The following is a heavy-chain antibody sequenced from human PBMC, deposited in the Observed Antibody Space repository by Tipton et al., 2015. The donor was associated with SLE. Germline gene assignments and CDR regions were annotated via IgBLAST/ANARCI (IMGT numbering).Heavy chain of an antibody. D-gene: IGHD1-26*01. CDR3: ARAPSGTYFDY. CDR1: GGSMTGSY. J-gene: IGHJ4*02. Sequence: TLSLTCSVSGGSMTGSYWSWVRQPPGRGLEWIGSIYYSGDTHYNPSLNSRVTMSADTSKNQFSLRLSSVTTADTAVYYCARAPSGTYFDYWGQGALVTVSS. CDR2: IYYSGDT. V-gene: IGHV4-59*01.